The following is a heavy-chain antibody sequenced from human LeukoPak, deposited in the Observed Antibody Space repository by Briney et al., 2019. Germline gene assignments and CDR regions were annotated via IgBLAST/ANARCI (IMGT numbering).Heavy chain of an antibody. J-gene: IGHJ4*02. CDR1: GGSISSYY. Sequence: SETLSLTCTVSGGSISSYYWSWIRPPPGKGLEWIGYIYYTGATYYNPSLKSRVTISLDTSKNQFSLKLSSVTAADAAVYYCARAGYSYGTGYYFDYWGQGALVTVSS. V-gene: IGHV4-59*01. CDR3: ARAGYSYGTGYYFDY. CDR2: IYYTGAT. D-gene: IGHD5-18*01.